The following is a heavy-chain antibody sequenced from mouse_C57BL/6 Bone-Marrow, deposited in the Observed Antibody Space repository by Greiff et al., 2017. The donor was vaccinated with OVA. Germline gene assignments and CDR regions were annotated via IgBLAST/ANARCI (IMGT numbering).Heavy chain of an antibody. J-gene: IGHJ2*01. CDR3: ARSDGYYEDFDY. CDR1: GYTFTSYW. D-gene: IGHD2-3*01. V-gene: IGHV1-69*01. Sequence: VQLQQPGAELVMPGASVKLSCKASGYTFTSYWMHWVKQRPGQGLEWIGEIDPSDSYTNYNQKFKGKSTLTVDKSSSTAYMQLSSLTSEDSAVYDCARSDGYYEDFDYWGQGTTLTVSS. CDR2: IDPSDSYT.